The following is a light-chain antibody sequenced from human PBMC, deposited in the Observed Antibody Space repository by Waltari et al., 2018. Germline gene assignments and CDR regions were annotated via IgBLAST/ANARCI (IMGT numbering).Light chain of an antibody. V-gene: IGLV3-19*01. CDR1: SLRSSY. Sequence: SSELTQDPAVSVALGQTVRITCQGDSLRSSYATWYQQKPGQAPVLVIHGKNNRPSGIPDRFSGSDSGNTASLTITGAQAEDEADYYCNSRDSSGNLVVFGGGTKLTVL. CDR2: GKN. J-gene: IGLJ2*01. CDR3: NSRDSSGNLVV.